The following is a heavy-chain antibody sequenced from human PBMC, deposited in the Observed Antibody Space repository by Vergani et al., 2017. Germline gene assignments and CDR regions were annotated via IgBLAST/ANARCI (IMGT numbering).Heavy chain of an antibody. J-gene: IGHJ6*02. CDR1: GGSFNTYY. CDR3: ARVMDRDEASTGYRLEGMDI. D-gene: IGHD3-9*01. Sequence: QVQLEESGPGLVKPSETLSLTCTVSGGSFNTYYWSWIRQSPGKGLEWIGYIYSTGSTNYNPSLNSRVTMSVDTSKNQFSLKLRSVTADTAVYFCARVMDRDEASTGYRLEGMDIWGQGTTVTISS. CDR2: IYSTGST. V-gene: IGHV4-59*13.